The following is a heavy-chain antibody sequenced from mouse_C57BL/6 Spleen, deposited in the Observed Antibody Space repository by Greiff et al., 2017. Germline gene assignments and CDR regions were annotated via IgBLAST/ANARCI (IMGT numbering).Heavy chain of an antibody. V-gene: IGHV1-9*01. CDR3: ARWNYGSSSFAY. J-gene: IGHJ3*01. D-gene: IGHD1-1*01. Sequence: QVQLQQSGAELMKPGASVKLSCKATGYTFTGYWIGWVKQRPGHGLEWIGEILPGSGSTNYNEKFKGKATFTADTSSNTAYMQLSSLTTEDSAIYYCARWNYGSSSFAYWGQGTLVTVSA. CDR1: GYTFTGYW. CDR2: ILPGSGST.